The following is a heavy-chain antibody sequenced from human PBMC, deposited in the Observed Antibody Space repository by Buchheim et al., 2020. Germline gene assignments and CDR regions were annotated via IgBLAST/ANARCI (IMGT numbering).Heavy chain of an antibody. D-gene: IGHD2-8*02. J-gene: IGHJ4*02. CDR2: IYYSGTT. V-gene: IGHV4-39*03. CDR3: RGGHWSSFDS. Sequence: QLQLQESGPGLVKPSETLSLTCTVSGGSIVGSVNYWAWIRQPPGKGLEWMGNIYYSGTTYYNPSLKSRVTLFIDASKNQFSLNVTSVTASDTGTYFCRGGHWSSFDSWGQGT. CDR1: GGSIVGSVNY.